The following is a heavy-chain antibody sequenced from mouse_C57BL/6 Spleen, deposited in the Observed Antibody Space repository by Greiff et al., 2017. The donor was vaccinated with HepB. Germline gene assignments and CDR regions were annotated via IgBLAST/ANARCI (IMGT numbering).Heavy chain of an antibody. Sequence: DVQLVESEGGLVQPGSSMKLSCTASGFTFSDYYMAWVRQVPEKGLEWVANINYDGSSTYYLDSLKSRFIISRDNAKNILYLQMSSLKSEDTATYYCARGYSDAMDYWGQGTSVTVSS. CDR3: ARGYSDAMDY. D-gene: IGHD2-12*01. CDR2: INYDGSST. CDR1: GFTFSDYY. V-gene: IGHV5-16*01. J-gene: IGHJ4*01.